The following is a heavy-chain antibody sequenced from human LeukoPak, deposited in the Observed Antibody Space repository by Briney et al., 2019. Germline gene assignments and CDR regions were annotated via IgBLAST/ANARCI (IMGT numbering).Heavy chain of an antibody. J-gene: IGHJ4*02. V-gene: IGHV3-53*01. CDR2: VYSGGST. CDR3: ARAVSGSSPSDY. Sequence: GGSLRLSCAASGFTVSSNYMSWVRQAPGKGLEWVSVVYSGGSTYYADSVKGRFTISRDNSKNTLYLQMNSLRAEDTAVYYCARAVSGSSPSDYWGQGTLVTVSS. CDR1: GFTVSSNY. D-gene: IGHD3-16*01.